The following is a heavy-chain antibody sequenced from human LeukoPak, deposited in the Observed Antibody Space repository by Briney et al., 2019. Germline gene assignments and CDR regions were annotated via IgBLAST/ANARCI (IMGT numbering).Heavy chain of an antibody. CDR1: GGSLSDYY. J-gene: IGHJ4*02. Sequence: PSETLSLTCTVSGGSLSDYYWSWVRQPPGKRLEWIGYIYYSGSTNYNPSLKSRVTISVDTSKNQFSLKLSSVTAADTAVYYCAAQGATNFDYWGQGTLVTVSS. CDR3: AAQGATNFDY. CDR2: IYYSGST. V-gene: IGHV4-59*08. D-gene: IGHD5-12*01.